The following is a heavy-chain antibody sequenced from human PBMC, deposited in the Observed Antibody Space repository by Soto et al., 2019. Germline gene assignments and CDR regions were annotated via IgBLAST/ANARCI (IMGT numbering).Heavy chain of an antibody. CDR2: IYTSGST. CDR1: GGSISSYY. J-gene: IGHJ4*02. CDR3: ARVMEQLALDY. V-gene: IGHV4-4*07. D-gene: IGHD6-6*01. Sequence: QVQLQESGPGLVKHSETLSLTCTVSGGSISSYYWSWIRQPAGKGLEWIGRIYTSGSTNYNPSLNRRVTMSLDTSKYQFSLKLSSVSASDTAVYYCARVMEQLALDYWGQGTLVTVSS.